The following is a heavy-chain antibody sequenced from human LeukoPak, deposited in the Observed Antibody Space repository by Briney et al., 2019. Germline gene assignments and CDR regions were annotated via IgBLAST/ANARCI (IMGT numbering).Heavy chain of an antibody. J-gene: IGHJ4*02. CDR2: IWYDGSNK. Sequence: PGGSLRLSCAASGFTFSSYGMHWVRQAPGKGLEWVAVIWYDGSNKYYADSVKGRFTISRDNSKNTLYLQMNSLRAEDTAVYYCARDSMVVVVPAAIDYWGQGTLVTVSS. CDR1: GFTFSSYG. V-gene: IGHV3-33*08. CDR3: ARDSMVVVVPAAIDY. D-gene: IGHD2-2*01.